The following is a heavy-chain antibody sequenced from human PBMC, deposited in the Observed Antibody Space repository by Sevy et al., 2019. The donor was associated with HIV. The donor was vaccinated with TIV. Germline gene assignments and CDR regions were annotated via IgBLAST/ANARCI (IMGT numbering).Heavy chain of an antibody. CDR3: ARDDLRFLGWLSDSRGGYWYFDL. CDR2: ISSSGSTI. D-gene: IGHD3-3*01. V-gene: IGHV3-11*01. J-gene: IGHJ2*01. CDR1: GFTFSDYY. Sequence: GGSLRLSCAASGFTFSDYYMSWIRQAPGKGLEWVSYISSSGSTIYYADSVKGRFTISRDNAKNSLYLQMNSLRAEDTAVYYCARDDLRFLGWLSDSRGGYWYFDLWGRGTLVTVSS.